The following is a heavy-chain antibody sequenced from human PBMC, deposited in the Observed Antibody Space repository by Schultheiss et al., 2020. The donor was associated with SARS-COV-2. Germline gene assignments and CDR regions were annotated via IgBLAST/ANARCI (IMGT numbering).Heavy chain of an antibody. CDR2: IWYDGSNK. J-gene: IGHJ4*02. V-gene: IGHV3-33*08. Sequence: GGSLRLSCAASGFTFSSYGMHWVRQAPGKGLEWVAVIWYDGSNKYYADSVKGRFTISRDNSKNTLYLQMNSLRAEDTAVYYCARDRGWYYFDYWGQGTLVTVSS. CDR1: GFTFSSYG. CDR3: ARDRGWYYFDY. D-gene: IGHD6-19*01.